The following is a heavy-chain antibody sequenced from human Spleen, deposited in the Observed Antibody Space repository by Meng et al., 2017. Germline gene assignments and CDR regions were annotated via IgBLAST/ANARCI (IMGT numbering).Heavy chain of an antibody. J-gene: IGHJ1*01. CDR1: GLTFSSYW. D-gene: IGHD1-26*01. Sequence: GESLKISCAASGLTFSSYWMSWVRQAPGKGLEWVANIKQDGSEKYNVDSVKGRFTISRDNAKNSLYLQMNSLRAEDTAVYYCARADSGSYLVPWGQGTLVTVSS. V-gene: IGHV3-7*01. CDR2: IKQDGSEK. CDR3: ARADSGSYLVP.